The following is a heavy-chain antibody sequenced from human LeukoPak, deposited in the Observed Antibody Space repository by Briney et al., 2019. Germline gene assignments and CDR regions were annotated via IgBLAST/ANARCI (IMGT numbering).Heavy chain of an antibody. CDR2: ITTYNGDT. CDR1: GYTFTTYG. CDR3: AIVLPYFVY. D-gene: IGHD3-10*01. Sequence: ASVKVSCKASGYTFTTYGLSWVRQAAGQGLEWMGWITTYNGDTDYAQKLQGRVTMTADTSTSTAYMELRSLRSDDTAVYYCAIVLPYFVYWGQGTLLTVSS. V-gene: IGHV1-18*01. J-gene: IGHJ4*02.